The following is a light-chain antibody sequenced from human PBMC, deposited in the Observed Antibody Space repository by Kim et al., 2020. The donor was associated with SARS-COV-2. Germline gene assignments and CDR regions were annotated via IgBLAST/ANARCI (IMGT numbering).Light chain of an antibody. J-gene: IGLJ2*01. CDR3: SSYAGSNNWV. Sequence: QSVLTQPPSASGSPGQSVTISCSGTSSAVGVYNFISWYQHHPGKAPKLMIYEVNKRPSGVPDRFSGSKSGNTASLTVSGLQAEDEADYYCSSYAGSNNWVFGGGTKLTVL. CDR2: EVN. V-gene: IGLV2-8*01. CDR1: SSAVGVYNF.